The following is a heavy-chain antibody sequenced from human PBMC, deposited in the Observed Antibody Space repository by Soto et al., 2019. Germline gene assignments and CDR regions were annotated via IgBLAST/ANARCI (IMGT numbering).Heavy chain of an antibody. Sequence: QVQLVESGGGVVQPGRSLRLSCAASGFTFSSYGMHWVRQAPVKGLEWVAVIWYDGSNKYYADSVKCRFTSSRDKSQYTLYLQMNRLRAEDTAVYYCARDGGCRDGYTVGCNWFDPWGQGTLVTVSS. CDR3: ARDGGCRDGYTVGCNWFDP. D-gene: IGHD5-12*01. CDR2: IWYDGSNK. CDR1: GFTFSSYG. V-gene: IGHV3-33*01. J-gene: IGHJ5*02.